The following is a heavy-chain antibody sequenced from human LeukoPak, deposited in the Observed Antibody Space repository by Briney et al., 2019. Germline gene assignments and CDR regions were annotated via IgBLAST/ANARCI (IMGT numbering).Heavy chain of an antibody. Sequence: GGSLILSCAASGFTVSSNYMSWVRQAPGKGLEWVSVIYSGGSTYYADSVKGRFTISRDNSKNTLYLQMNSLRAEDTAVYYCARSNSSGYNFDYWGQGTLVTVSS. CDR2: IYSGGST. CDR1: GFTVSSNY. V-gene: IGHV3-53*01. D-gene: IGHD6-19*01. CDR3: ARSNSSGYNFDY. J-gene: IGHJ4*02.